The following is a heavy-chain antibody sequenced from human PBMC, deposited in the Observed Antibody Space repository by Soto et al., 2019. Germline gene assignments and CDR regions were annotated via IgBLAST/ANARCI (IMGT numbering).Heavy chain of an antibody. CDR3: PPAWSHIAAANWSDP. CDR1: EFSLSTSGER. J-gene: IGHJ5*02. Sequence: PTLVNPTQTLTLSCTCAEFSLSTSGEREGWIRQPPGKALEWLALIYWDDDKRYSPSLKSRLTITKDTSKNQVVLTMTNMDPVDTATYSCPPAWSHIAAANWSDPRGQGTLVTVSS. D-gene: IGHD6-13*01. V-gene: IGHV2-5*02. CDR2: IYWDDDK.